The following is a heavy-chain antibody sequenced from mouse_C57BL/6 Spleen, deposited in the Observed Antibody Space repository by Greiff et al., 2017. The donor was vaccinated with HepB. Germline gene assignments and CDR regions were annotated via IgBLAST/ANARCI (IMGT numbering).Heavy chain of an antibody. D-gene: IGHD2-3*01. CDR1: GFTFSDFY. J-gene: IGHJ2*01. Sequence: EVKLMESGGGLVQSGRSLRLSCATSGFTFSDFYMEWVRQAPGKGLEWIAASRNKANDYTTEYSASVKGRFIVSRDTSQSILYLQMNALRAEDTAIYYCARDVGDGYLDYWGQGTTLTVSS. V-gene: IGHV7-1*01. CDR3: ARDVGDGYLDY. CDR2: SRNKANDYTT.